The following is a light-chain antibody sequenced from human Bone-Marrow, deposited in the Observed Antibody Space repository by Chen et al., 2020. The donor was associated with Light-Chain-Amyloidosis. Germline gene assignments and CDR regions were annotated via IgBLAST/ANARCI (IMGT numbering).Light chain of an antibody. J-gene: IGLJ2*01. Sequence: SYELRQPPSVFVFPGHRARITRLGDNLTTKYAYCYQQKPGQAPVLVIHRDTERPSGISERFSGSSSGTTATLTISGVQAEDEADYHCQSADSSGTYEVIFGGGTKLTVL. CDR2: RDT. CDR3: QSADSSGTYEVI. V-gene: IGLV3-25*03. CDR1: NLTTKY.